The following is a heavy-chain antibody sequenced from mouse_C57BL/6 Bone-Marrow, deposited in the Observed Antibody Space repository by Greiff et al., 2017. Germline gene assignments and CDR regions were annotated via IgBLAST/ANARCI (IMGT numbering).Heavy chain of an antibody. Sequence: VKLMESGPGLVQPSQSLSITCTVSGFSLTSYGVHWVRQSPGKGLEWLGVIWRGGSTDYNAAFISRLSISKDNSKNHVFFQMNSLQADDTAIYYWARPDGYLYYYAMDYWGQGTSVTVSS. J-gene: IGHJ4*01. CDR3: ARPDGYLYYYAMDY. CDR2: IWRGGST. V-gene: IGHV2-2*01. D-gene: IGHD2-3*01. CDR1: GFSLTSYG.